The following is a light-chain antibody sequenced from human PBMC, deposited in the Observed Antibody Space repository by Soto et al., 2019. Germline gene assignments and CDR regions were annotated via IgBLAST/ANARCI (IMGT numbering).Light chain of an antibody. V-gene: IGKV3-20*01. Sequence: EIVMTQSPATLSVSPGERATLPCRASQSVTKHNLNWYQQKPDQAPRLLIYGASIRANGIPDRCSGSGSETDFTLTISRLEPEDFALYYCQQYGSSATITFGQGTRLEIK. J-gene: IGKJ5*01. CDR2: GAS. CDR1: QSVTKHN. CDR3: QQYGSSATIT.